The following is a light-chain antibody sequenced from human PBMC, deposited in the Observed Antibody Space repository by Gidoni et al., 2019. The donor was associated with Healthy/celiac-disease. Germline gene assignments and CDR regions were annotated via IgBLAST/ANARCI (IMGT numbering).Light chain of an antibody. V-gene: IGLV3-21*03. CDR1: NIGSKS. CDR3: QVWDSSSVHWV. Sequence: YVLTPPPSVSVAPGKTARITCGGNNIGSKSVHWYQQKPGQAPVLVVYDDSDRPSGIPARFSGSNYGNTATLTISRVEAGDEADYYCQVWDSSSVHWVFGGGTKLTVL. CDR2: DDS. J-gene: IGLJ3*02.